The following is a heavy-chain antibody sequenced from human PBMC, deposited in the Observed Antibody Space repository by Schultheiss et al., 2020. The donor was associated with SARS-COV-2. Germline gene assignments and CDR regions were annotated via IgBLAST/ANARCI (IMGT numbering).Heavy chain of an antibody. CDR1: GGSISSYY. V-gene: IGHV4-59*08. Sequence: SETLSLTCTVSGGSISSYYWSWIRQPPGKGLEWIGYIYYSGSTNYNPSLKSRVTISVDTSKNQFSLKLSSVTAADTVVYYCARQEQQLVLGRFDPWGQGTLVTVSS. D-gene: IGHD6-13*01. CDR2: IYYSGST. CDR3: ARQEQQLVLGRFDP. J-gene: IGHJ5*02.